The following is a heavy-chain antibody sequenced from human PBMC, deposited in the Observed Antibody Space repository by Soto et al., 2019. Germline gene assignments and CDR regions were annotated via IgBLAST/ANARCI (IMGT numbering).Heavy chain of an antibody. D-gene: IGHD6-6*01. V-gene: IGHV3-30*03. J-gene: IGHJ4*02. CDR3: ARGTIVARQHLDY. Sequence: QVQLVESGGGVVQPGKSLRLSCAASGFTFSSYAMHWARQAPGKGLEWVTVISIRGGDEYYAESVRGRFTISRDDSKNTLYLKMDSLRVEDTAVYYCARGTIVARQHLDYWGQGTLVTVSS. CDR1: GFTFSSYA. CDR2: ISIRGGDE.